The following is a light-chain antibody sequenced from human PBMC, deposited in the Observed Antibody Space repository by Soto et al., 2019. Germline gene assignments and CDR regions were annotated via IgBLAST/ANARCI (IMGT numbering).Light chain of an antibody. CDR3: SSYRSSITVLV. V-gene: IGLV2-14*01. CDR1: SSDVGNYNY. CDR2: EVS. J-gene: IGLJ2*01. Sequence: QSVLTQPASVSGSPGQSITISCTGTSSDVGNYNYVSWYQQHPGKAPKLMIYEVSNRPSGVSNRFSGSKSGNTASLTISGLQAEDEADYFCSSYRSSITVLVFGGGTKLTVL.